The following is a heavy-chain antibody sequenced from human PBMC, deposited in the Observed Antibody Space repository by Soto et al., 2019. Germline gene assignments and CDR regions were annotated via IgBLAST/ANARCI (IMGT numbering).Heavy chain of an antibody. D-gene: IGHD2-2*01. V-gene: IGHV4-59*12. CDR1: GGSISSYH. Sequence: PSETLSLTCSVSGGSISSYHWSWIRQPPGKGLEWIGYIYYSGTTDYNPSLKSRVTISVDPSKSQFSLKLASVTAADTAVYYCARDDALIPRPMAYWGQGTLVTVSS. CDR2: IYYSGTT. CDR3: ARDDALIPRPMAY. J-gene: IGHJ4*02.